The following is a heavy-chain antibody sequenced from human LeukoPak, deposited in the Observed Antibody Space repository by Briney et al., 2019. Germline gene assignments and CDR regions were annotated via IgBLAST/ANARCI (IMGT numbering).Heavy chain of an antibody. J-gene: IGHJ4*02. CDR2: TSDRGDYT. Sequence: GGSLRLSRAASGFTFTSYSMSWVRQAPGKGLEWVSGTSDRGDYTYYADSVKGRFTISRDSSKNTLFLQMNSLRAEDTALYFCARKAQYNGHYPLDYWGQGTLVTVSS. CDR1: GFTFTSYS. D-gene: IGHD1-7*01. CDR3: ARKAQYNGHYPLDY. V-gene: IGHV3-23*01.